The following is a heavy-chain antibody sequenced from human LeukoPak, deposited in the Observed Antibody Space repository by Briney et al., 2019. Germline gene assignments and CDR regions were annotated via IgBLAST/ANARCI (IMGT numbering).Heavy chain of an antibody. J-gene: IGHJ4*02. CDR1: GGTFSSYA. D-gene: IGHD3-22*01. CDR3: AKDSVFSSGYSGYFDY. CDR2: IIPIFGTA. Sequence: ASVKVSCKASGGTFSSYAISWVRQAPGQGLEWTGRIIPIFGTANYAQKFQGRVTITTDESTSTAYMELNSLRAEDTAVYYCAKDSVFSSGYSGYFDYWGQGTLVTVSS. V-gene: IGHV1-69*05.